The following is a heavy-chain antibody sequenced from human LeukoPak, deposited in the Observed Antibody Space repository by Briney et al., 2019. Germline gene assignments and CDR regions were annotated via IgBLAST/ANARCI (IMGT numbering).Heavy chain of an antibody. CDR2: IHYSGST. V-gene: IGHV4-61*01. CDR3: ARQVYSSSWSYYFEY. Sequence: SETLSLTCTVSGYSISSGYYWGWIRQPPGRGLEWIGSIHYSGSTSYNSSLKSRVTMSIDTSKNQFSLKLSSVTPADTAVYYCARQVYSSSWSYYFEYWGQGILVTVSS. D-gene: IGHD6-13*01. J-gene: IGHJ4*02. CDR1: GYSISSGYY.